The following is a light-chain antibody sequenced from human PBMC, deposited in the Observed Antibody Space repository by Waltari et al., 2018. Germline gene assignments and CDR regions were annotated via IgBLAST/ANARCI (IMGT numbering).Light chain of an antibody. J-gene: IGLJ1*01. CDR1: SRDVGGYNY. CDR3: SSYTSSSTPLV. Sequence: QSALTQPASVSGSPGQSITLSCTGTSRDVGGYNYVSWYHQHPGKAPKLMIYEVSNRPSGVSNRFSGSKSGNTASLTISGLQAEDEADYYCSSYTSSSTPLVFGTGTKVTVL. CDR2: EVS. V-gene: IGLV2-14*01.